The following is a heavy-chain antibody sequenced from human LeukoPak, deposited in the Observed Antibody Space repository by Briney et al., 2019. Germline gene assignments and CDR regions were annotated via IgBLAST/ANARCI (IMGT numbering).Heavy chain of an antibody. CDR1: GFTFNTYD. CDR3: AVSPHSGYDY. D-gene: IGHD5-12*01. CDR2: ITSNGDST. J-gene: IGHJ4*02. Sequence: GGSLRLSCAASGFTFNTYDMSWVRQAPGKGLEYVSAITSNGDSTFYANAVKGRFTISRDNSKNTLYLQMGSLRAEDMAVYYCAVSPHSGYDYWGQGTLVTVSS. V-gene: IGHV3-64*01.